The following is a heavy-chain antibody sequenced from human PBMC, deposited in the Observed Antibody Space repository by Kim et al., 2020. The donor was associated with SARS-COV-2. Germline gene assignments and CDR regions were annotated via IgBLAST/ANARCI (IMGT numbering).Heavy chain of an antibody. J-gene: IGHJ4*02. CDR2: IYYSGST. CDR3: ARQEGVTTSDY. Sequence: SETLSLTCTVSGGSISSSSYNWGWIRQPPGKGLEWIGSIYYSGSTYYNPSLKSRVTISVDTSKNQFSLKLSSVTAADTAVYYCARQEGVTTSDYWGQGTLVTVSS. V-gene: IGHV4-39*01. D-gene: IGHD3-22*01. CDR1: GGSISSSSYN.